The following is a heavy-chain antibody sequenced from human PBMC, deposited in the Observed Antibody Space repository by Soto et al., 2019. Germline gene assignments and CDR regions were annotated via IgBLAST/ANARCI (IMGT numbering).Heavy chain of an antibody. V-gene: IGHV3-73*01. CDR1: GFTFSGSA. Sequence: LRLSCAASGFTFSGSAMHWVRQASGKGLEWVGRIRSKANSYATAYAASVKGRFTISRDDSKNTAYLQMNSLKTEDTAVYYCVSNRYYYYYYGMDVWGQGTTVTVSS. CDR2: IRSKANSYAT. CDR3: VSNRYYYYYYGMDV. J-gene: IGHJ6*02.